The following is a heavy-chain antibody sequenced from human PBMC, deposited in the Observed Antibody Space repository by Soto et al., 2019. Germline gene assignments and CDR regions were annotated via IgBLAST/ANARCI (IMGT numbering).Heavy chain of an antibody. CDR1: GFTLSTYS. CDR3: ARDGRSGNDYFYFFYMDV. J-gene: IGHJ6*03. Sequence: ESGGGLVKPGGSLRLSCAASGFTLSTYSMNWVRQAPGKGLEWVSSISSRSSYLYYADSVKGRFSISRDNAKNSLFLQMNNLRDEDTAVYYCARDGRSGNDYFYFFYMDVWGKGTTVTVSS. V-gene: IGHV3-21*01. CDR2: ISSRSSYL. D-gene: IGHD1-1*01.